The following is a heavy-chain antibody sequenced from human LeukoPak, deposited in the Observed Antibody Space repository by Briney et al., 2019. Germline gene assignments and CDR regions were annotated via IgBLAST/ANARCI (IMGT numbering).Heavy chain of an antibody. CDR3: ARVFAGYFDY. J-gene: IGHJ4*02. Sequence: SETLSLTCAVSGYSISSGYYWGWIRQPPGKGLEWIGSIYHSGSTYYNPSLKSRVTISVDTSKNQFSLKLSSMTAADTAVYYCARVFAGYFDYWGQGTLVTVSS. CDR2: IYHSGST. D-gene: IGHD3-10*02. CDR1: GYSISSGYY. V-gene: IGHV4-38-2*01.